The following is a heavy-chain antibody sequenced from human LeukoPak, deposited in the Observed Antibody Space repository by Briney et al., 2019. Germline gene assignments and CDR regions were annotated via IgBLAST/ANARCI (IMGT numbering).Heavy chain of an antibody. CDR1: GYSFTSYW. CDR3: VATVTTHFDY. J-gene: IGHJ4*02. D-gene: IGHD4-17*01. CDR2: IYPGDSNT. Sequence: GESLKISCQGSGYSFTSYWIGWVRQMPGQGLEWMGIIYPGDSNTRYSPSFQGQVTISADKSISTAYLQWSSLKASDTAMYYCVATVTTHFDYWGQGTLVTVSS. V-gene: IGHV5-51*01.